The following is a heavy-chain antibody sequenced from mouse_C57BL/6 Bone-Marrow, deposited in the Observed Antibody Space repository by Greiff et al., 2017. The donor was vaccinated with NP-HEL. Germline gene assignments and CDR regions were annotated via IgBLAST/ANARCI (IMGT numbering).Heavy chain of an antibody. CDR2: IRNKANNHAT. V-gene: IGHV6-6*01. CDR1: GFTFSDAW. Sequence: EVKLEESGGGLVQPGGSMKLSCAASGFTFSDAWMDWVRQSPEKGLEWVAEIRNKANNHATYYAESVKGRFTISRDDSKSSVYLQMNSLRAEDTGIYYCTCTTVVATNSFAYWGQGTLVTVSA. J-gene: IGHJ3*01. D-gene: IGHD1-1*01. CDR3: TCTTVVATNSFAY.